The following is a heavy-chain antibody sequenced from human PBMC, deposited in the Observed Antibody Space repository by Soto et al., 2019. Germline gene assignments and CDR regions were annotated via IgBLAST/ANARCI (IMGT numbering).Heavy chain of an antibody. CDR1: GGSISSYY. J-gene: IGHJ6*03. CDR3: ARGDDFWSGSHYYYYYYMDV. Sequence: SETLSLTCTVSGGSISSYYWSWIRQPPGKGLEWIGYIYYSGSTNYNPSLKSRVTISVDTSKNQFSLKLSSVTAADTAVYYCARGDDFWSGSHYYYYYYMDVWGKGTTVTVS. V-gene: IGHV4-59*01. CDR2: IYYSGST. D-gene: IGHD3-3*01.